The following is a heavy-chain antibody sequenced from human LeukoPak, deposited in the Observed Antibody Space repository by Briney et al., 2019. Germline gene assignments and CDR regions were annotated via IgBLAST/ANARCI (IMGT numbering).Heavy chain of an antibody. CDR3: ARVKSGDDILTGYYTSQYNWFDP. D-gene: IGHD3-9*01. CDR1: GGTFSSYA. CDR2: IIPIFGPA. J-gene: IGHJ5*02. Sequence: SVKVSCKASGGTFSSYAISWVRQATGQGLEWMGGIIPIFGPANYAQKFQGRVTITADESTSTAYMELSSLRSEDTAVYYCARVKSGDDILTGYYTSQYNWFDPWGQGTLVTVSS. V-gene: IGHV1-69*13.